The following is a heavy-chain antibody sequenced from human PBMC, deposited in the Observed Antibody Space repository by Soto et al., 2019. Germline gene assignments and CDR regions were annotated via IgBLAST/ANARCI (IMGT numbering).Heavy chain of an antibody. V-gene: IGHV4-39*01. Sequence: PSETLSLTCTVSGGSISSSSYYWGWIRQPPGKGLEWIGSIYYTGNTYYNPSLKSRVTISVDTSKNQFSLKLSSVTAADTAVYYCTSLYYGGQDYWGQGIVVTVSS. CDR2: IYYTGNT. CDR3: TSLYYGGQDY. CDR1: GGSISSSSYY. D-gene: IGHD4-17*01. J-gene: IGHJ4*02.